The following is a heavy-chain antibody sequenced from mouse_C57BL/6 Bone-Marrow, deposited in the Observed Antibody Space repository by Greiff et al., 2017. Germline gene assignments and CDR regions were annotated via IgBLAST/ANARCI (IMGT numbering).Heavy chain of an antibody. CDR1: GYTFTSYW. D-gene: IGHD1-1*01. J-gene: IGHJ4*01. CDR2: IDPSDSYT. V-gene: IGHV1-69*01. Sequence: QVQLQQPGAELVMPGASVKLSCKASGYTFTSYWMHWVKQRPGQGLEWIGEIDPSDSYTNYNQKFKGKSTLTVAKSSSTAYMQLSSLTSEDSAVYYCARERIYYYGSSQYYYAMDYWGQGTSVTVSS. CDR3: ARERIYYYGSSQYYYAMDY.